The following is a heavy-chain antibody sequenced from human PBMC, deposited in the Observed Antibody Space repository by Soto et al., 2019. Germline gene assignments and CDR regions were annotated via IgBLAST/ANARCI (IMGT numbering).Heavy chain of an antibody. V-gene: IGHV3-30*18. CDR1: GFTFSSYG. CDR2: ISYDGSNK. Sequence: GGSLRLSCAASGFTFSSYGMHWVRQAPGKGLEWVAVISYDGSNKYYADSVKGRFTISRDNSKNTLYLQMNSLRAEDTAVYYCEKRLWFGELLLRKKENFVYWGQEALDKVSS. CDR3: EKRLWFGELLLRKKENFVY. D-gene: IGHD3-10*01. J-gene: IGHJ4*02.